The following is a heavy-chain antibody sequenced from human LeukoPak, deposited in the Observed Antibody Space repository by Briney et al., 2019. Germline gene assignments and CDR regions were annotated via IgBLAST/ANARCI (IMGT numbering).Heavy chain of an antibody. Sequence: SETLSLTFTVSGGSISSGGYYWSWIRQPPGKGLEWIGYIYHSGSTYYNPSLKSRVTISVDRSKNQFSLKLSSVTAADTAVYYCARERSYCSSTSCYSWFDPWGQGTLVIVSS. CDR3: ARERSYCSSTSCYSWFDP. J-gene: IGHJ5*02. V-gene: IGHV4-30-2*01. CDR2: IYHSGST. CDR1: GGSISSGGYY. D-gene: IGHD2-2*02.